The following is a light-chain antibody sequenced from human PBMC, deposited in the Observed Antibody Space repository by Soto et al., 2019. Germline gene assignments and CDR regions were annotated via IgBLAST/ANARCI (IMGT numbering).Light chain of an antibody. J-gene: IGKJ5*01. CDR3: QHYSSSPPAIT. Sequence: EIVLTQSPGTLSLSPGERATLSCRASQSVTSGYLAWYQQQPNQAPRLLIYGASYRATDIPDRFSGGGSGTDFTLTISRLEPEDFAVYYCQHYSSSPPAITFGQGTRQ. CDR2: GAS. V-gene: IGKV3-20*01. CDR1: QSVTSGY.